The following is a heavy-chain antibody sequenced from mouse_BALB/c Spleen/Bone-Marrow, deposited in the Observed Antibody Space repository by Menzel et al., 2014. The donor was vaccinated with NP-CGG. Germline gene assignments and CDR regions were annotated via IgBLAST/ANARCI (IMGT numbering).Heavy chain of an antibody. J-gene: IGHJ4*01. V-gene: IGHV14-3*02. Sequence: VQLQQPGAELVKPGASVKLSCTASGFNIKDTYMHWVKQRPEQGLEWIGRIDPANGNTKYDLKFQGKATITADTSSNTAYLQLSSLTSEDTAVYYCARERDYDYAYAMDYWGQGTSVTVSS. D-gene: IGHD2-4*01. CDR2: IDPANGNT. CDR3: ARERDYDYAYAMDY. CDR1: GFNIKDTY.